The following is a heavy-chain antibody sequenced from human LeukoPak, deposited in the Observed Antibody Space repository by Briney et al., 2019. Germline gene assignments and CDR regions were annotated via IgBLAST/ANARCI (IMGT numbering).Heavy chain of an antibody. D-gene: IGHD3-10*01. CDR2: INHSGST. V-gene: IGHV4-34*01. J-gene: IGHJ3*02. CDR3: ARGPTYYYGSGSYRRMTAFDI. CDR1: GGSFSGYY. Sequence: SETLSLTCAVYGGSFSGYYWSWIRQPPGKGLEWIGEINHSGSTNYNPSLKSRVTISVDTSKNQFSLKLSSVTAADMAVYYCARGPTYYYGSGSYRRMTAFDIWGQGTMVTVSS.